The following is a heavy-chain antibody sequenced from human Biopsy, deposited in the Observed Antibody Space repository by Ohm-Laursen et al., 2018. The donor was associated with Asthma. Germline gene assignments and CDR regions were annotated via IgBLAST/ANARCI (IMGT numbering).Heavy chain of an antibody. V-gene: IGHV4-31*03. CDR2: IYHSGTT. CDR1: GGSLTSAY. D-gene: IGHD3-10*01. J-gene: IGHJ6*02. Sequence: SQTLSLTCIVSGGSLTSAYWSWVRQYPEKGLEWIGYIYHSGTTFYNPSLKSRVSMSVDTSKNQVSLKLSSVTAADTAVYYCAREKAYGSGSLYGMDVWGHGTTVTVSS. CDR3: AREKAYGSGSLYGMDV.